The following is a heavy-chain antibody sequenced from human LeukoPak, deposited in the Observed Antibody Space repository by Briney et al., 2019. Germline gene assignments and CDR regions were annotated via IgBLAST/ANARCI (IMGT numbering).Heavy chain of an antibody. CDR1: GFTLSSYS. V-gene: IGHV3-21*01. Sequence: PGGSLRLSCAASGFTLSSYSMNWVRQAPGKGLEWVSSISSSSSYVYYADSVKGRFTISRDNAKNSLYLQMNSLRAEDTAVYYCARAKEYSSSLYYFDYWGQGTLVTVSS. J-gene: IGHJ4*02. CDR2: ISSSSSYV. CDR3: ARAKEYSSSLYYFDY. D-gene: IGHD6-6*01.